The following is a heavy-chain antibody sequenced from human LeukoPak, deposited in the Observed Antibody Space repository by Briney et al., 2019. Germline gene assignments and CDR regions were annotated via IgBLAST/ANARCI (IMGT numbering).Heavy chain of an antibody. CDR2: INPSGGST. J-gene: IGHJ5*02. V-gene: IGHV1-46*01. CDR3: AGDQRGYYDSSGPYGASNWFDP. Sequence: ASVKVSCKASGYTFTSYYMHWVRQAPGQGLEWMGIINPSGGSTSYAQKFQGRVTMTRDTSTSTVYMELSSLRSEDTAVYYCAGDQRGYYDSSGPYGASNWFDPWGQGTLVTVSS. D-gene: IGHD3-22*01. CDR1: GYTFTSYY.